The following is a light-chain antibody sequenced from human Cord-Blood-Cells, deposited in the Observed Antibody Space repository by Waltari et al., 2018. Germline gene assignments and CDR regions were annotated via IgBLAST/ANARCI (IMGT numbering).Light chain of an antibody. J-gene: IGKJ1*01. V-gene: IGKV1-5*01. CDR2: DAS. Sequence: DIQMTPSPSTLSASVGDRVTITCRASQSISSWLAWYQQKPGKAPKLLIYDASSLESGVPSRFSGSGSGTEFTLTISSLQPDDFATYYCQQYNSYSRWTFGQGTKVEIK. CDR3: QQYNSYSRWT. CDR1: QSISSW.